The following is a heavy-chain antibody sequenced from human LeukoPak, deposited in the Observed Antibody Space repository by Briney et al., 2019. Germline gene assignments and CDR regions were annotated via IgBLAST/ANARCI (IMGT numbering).Heavy chain of an antibody. CDR1: GFTFSDYY. Sequence: GGSLRLSCAASGFTFSDYYMSWIRQAPGKGLEWVSYISSSGSTIYYADSVKGRFTISRDNAKNSLYLQMNSLRAEDTAVYYCARDKFGYVDYYYYMDVWGKGTTVTISS. CDR3: ARDKFGYVDYYYYMDV. D-gene: IGHD5-12*01. J-gene: IGHJ6*03. CDR2: ISSSGSTI. V-gene: IGHV3-11*01.